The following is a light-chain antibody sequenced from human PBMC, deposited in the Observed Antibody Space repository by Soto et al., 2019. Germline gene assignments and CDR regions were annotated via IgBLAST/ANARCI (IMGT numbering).Light chain of an antibody. CDR3: QQANRFLGST. CDR2: AAS. V-gene: IGKV1D-12*01. Sequence: DIQMTQSPSSVSASLGERVTIXXRARQGISSWLAWYQQKPGKAPKLXXNAASSLQSGVPSRFSGSRSGRDVTLTISSLQPEDYATYYCQQANRFLGSTFGQGTRLDIK. J-gene: IGKJ5*01. CDR1: QGISSW.